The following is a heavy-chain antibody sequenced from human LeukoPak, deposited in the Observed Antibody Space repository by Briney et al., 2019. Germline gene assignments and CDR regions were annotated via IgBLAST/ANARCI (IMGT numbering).Heavy chain of an antibody. CDR2: ISSNGGST. V-gene: IGHV3-64*01. Sequence: GGSLRLSCTASGFTFSRYAMHWVRQAPGKGLESVSAISSNGGSTYYANSVKGRFTISRDNSKDTLYLQMGSLRAEDLAVYYCARDFGLTGKVDYWGQGTLVTVSS. D-gene: IGHD1-20*01. CDR3: ARDFGLTGKVDY. J-gene: IGHJ4*02. CDR1: GFTFSRYA.